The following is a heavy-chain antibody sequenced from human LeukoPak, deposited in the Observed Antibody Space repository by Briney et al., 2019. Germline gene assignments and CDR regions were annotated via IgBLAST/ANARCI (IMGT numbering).Heavy chain of an antibody. CDR2: INPNSGGT. Sequence: GASVKVSCKASGYTFTGYYMHWVRQAPGQGLEWMGWINPNSGGTNYAQKLQGRVTMTTDTSTSTAYMELRSLRSDDTAVYYCAVLLWFGELSLDYWGQGTLVTVSS. V-gene: IGHV1-2*02. CDR1: GYTFTGYY. CDR3: AVLLWFGELSLDY. J-gene: IGHJ4*02. D-gene: IGHD3-10*01.